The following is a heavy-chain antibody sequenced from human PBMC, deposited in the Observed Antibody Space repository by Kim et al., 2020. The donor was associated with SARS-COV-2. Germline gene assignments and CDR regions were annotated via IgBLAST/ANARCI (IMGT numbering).Heavy chain of an antibody. D-gene: IGHD3-10*01. J-gene: IGHJ5*01. CDR1: GYTFINYA. Sequence: ASVKVSCKASGYTFINYAMHWVRQAPGQRPEWMGWINPANGDTRYSQNFQGRVTTTRDTSATTVYMELTALRSEDTAVYYCARGQFGSMSNNWFDSWSQGTLVTVSS. V-gene: IGHV1-3*01. CDR2: INPANGDT. CDR3: ARGQFGSMSNNWFDS.